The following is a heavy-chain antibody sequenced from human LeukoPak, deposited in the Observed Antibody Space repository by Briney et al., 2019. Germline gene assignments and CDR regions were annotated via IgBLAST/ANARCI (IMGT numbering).Heavy chain of an antibody. D-gene: IGHD2-21*02. Sequence: GGSLRLSCAASGFTFSSYWMHWVRQAPGKGLEWVSSISSSSSYIYYADSVKGRFTISRDNAKNSLYLQMNSLRAEDTAVYYCARAETSRFPHCVDYWGQGTLVTVSS. V-gene: IGHV3-21*01. CDR2: ISSSSSYI. CDR3: ARAETSRFPHCVDY. J-gene: IGHJ4*02. CDR1: GFTFSSYW.